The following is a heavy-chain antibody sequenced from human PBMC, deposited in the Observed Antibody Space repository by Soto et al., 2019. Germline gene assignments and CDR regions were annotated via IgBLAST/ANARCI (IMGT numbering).Heavy chain of an antibody. J-gene: IGHJ5*02. Sequence: ASVKVSCKVSGYTLTELSMHWVRQAPGKGLEWMGGFDPEDGETIYAQKFQGRVTMTEDTSTDTAYMELSSLRSEDTAVYYCATGRITIFGVVNWFDPWHQGTLVTVSS. CDR3: ATGRITIFGVVNWFDP. V-gene: IGHV1-24*01. CDR2: FDPEDGET. D-gene: IGHD3-3*01. CDR1: GYTLTELS.